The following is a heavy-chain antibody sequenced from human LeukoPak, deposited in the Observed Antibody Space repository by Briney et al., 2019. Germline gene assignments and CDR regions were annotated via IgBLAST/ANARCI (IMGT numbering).Heavy chain of an antibody. CDR2: IYSGGST. D-gene: IGHD5-24*01. V-gene: IGHV3-53*01. Sequence: GRSLRLSCAASGFTVSSNYMSWVRQAPGKGLEWVSVIYSGGSTYYADSVKGRFTISRDNSKNTLYLQMNSLRAEDTAVYYCARGRDGYTPDAFDIWGQGTMVTVSS. CDR1: GFTVSSNY. CDR3: ARGRDGYTPDAFDI. J-gene: IGHJ3*02.